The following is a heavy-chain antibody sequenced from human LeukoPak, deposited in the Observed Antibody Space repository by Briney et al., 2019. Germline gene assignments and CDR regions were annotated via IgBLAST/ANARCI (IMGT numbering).Heavy chain of an antibody. CDR1: GFTFDDYA. CDR2: ISWNSGSI. D-gene: IGHD5-18*01. CDR3: AKDIRGYSQYYFDY. V-gene: IGHV3-9*01. Sequence: GRSLRLSCAASGFTFDDYAMHWVRQAPGKGLEWVSGISWNSGSIGYADSVKGRFTISRDNAKNSLYLQMNGLRAEDTALYYCAKDIRGYSQYYFDYWGQGTLVTVSS. J-gene: IGHJ4*02.